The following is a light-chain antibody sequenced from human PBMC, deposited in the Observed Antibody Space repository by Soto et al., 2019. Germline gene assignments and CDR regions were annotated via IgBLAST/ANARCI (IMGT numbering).Light chain of an antibody. J-gene: IGKJ1*01. CDR2: DAS. CDR1: QSISNW. V-gene: IGKV1-5*01. CDR3: QQYNSYWT. Sequence: DIQMTQSPSTLSASVGDRVTITCRASQSISNWFAWYQQKPGKAPNLLIYDASNSESGVPSRLRGSGSGTEFTLTISSLQPDDFATYYCQQYNSYWTFGQGTKVDIK.